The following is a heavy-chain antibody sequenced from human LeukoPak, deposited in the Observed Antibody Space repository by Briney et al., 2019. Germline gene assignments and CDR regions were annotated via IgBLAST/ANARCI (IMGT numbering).Heavy chain of an antibody. Sequence: PSETLSLTCAVYGGSFSGYYWSWIRQHPGKGLEWIGYIYYSGSTYYNPSLKSRVTISVDTSKNQFSLKLSSVTAADTAVYYCARDSRLLSTDFDIWGQGTMVTVSS. J-gene: IGHJ3*02. V-gene: IGHV4-31*11. D-gene: IGHD2-15*01. CDR1: GGSFSGYY. CDR3: ARDSRLLSTDFDI. CDR2: IYYSGST.